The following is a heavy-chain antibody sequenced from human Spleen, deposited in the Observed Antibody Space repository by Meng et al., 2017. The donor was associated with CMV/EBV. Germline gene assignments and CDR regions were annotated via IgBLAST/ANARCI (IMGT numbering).Heavy chain of an antibody. CDR1: DTVSRDSAA. V-gene: IGHV6-1*01. CDR2: TYYRSKWYN. J-gene: IGHJ5*02. D-gene: IGHD6-6*01. CDR3: ARGRSIAARGWFDP. Sequence: DTVSRDSAAWHWIRQSPSRGLEWLGRTYYRSKWYNDYAVSVKSRITINPDTSKNQFSLQLNSVTPEDTAVYYCARGRSIAARGWFDPWGQGTLVTVSS.